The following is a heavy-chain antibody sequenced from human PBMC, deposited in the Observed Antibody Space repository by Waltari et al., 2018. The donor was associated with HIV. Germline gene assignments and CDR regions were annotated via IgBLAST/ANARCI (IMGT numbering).Heavy chain of an antibody. J-gene: IGHJ4*02. Sequence: QVQLVESGGGVVQPGRSLRLSCAASGFTFSSSGMHWVRQAPGKGLEWVAVIWYDGSNKYYADSVKGRFTISRDNSKNTLYLQMNSLRAEDTAVYYCAREDLLYCGGDCYPGDYWGQGTLVTVSS. CDR1: GFTFSSSG. CDR3: AREDLLYCGGDCYPGDY. CDR2: IWYDGSNK. D-gene: IGHD2-21*02. V-gene: IGHV3-33*01.